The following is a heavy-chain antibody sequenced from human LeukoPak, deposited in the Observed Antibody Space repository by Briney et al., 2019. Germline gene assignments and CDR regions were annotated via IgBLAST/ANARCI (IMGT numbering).Heavy chain of an antibody. CDR1: GGSFSGYY. CDR3: ARGGEGATFDY. V-gene: IGHV4-34*01. CDR2: INHSGST. Sequence: SETLSFTCAVYGGSFSGYYWSWIRQPPGKGLEWIGEINHSGSTNYNPSLKSRVTISVDTSKNQFSLKLSSVTAADTAVYYCARGGEGATFDYWGQGTLVTVSS. D-gene: IGHD1-26*01. J-gene: IGHJ4*02.